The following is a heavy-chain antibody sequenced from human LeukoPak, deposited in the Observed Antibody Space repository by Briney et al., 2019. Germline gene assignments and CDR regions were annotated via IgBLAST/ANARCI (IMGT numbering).Heavy chain of an antibody. D-gene: IGHD3-10*01. Sequence: GASVKVSCKASGYTFTGYYMHWVRQAPGQGLEWMGWINPNSGGTNYAQKFQGRVAMTRDTSISTAYMELSRLRSDDTAVYYCAIREFGDSAFEYWGQGTLVTVSS. CDR2: INPNSGGT. CDR3: AIREFGDSAFEY. J-gene: IGHJ4*02. CDR1: GYTFTGYY. V-gene: IGHV1-2*02.